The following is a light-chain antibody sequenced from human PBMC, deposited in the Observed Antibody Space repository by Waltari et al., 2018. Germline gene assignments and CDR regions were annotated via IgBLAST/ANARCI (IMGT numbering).Light chain of an antibody. CDR1: ESIATN. CDR2: HAS. Sequence: EILLTQSPDTLSVSPGERVTLSCRASESIATNLAWYQQRPGQAHRPLIFHASSRATDIPAKFSGSGSGTEFTLTISSLQAEDFAVYYCQQYNNWPPSTFGQGTKVEFK. J-gene: IGKJ1*01. V-gene: IGKV3-15*01. CDR3: QQYNNWPPST.